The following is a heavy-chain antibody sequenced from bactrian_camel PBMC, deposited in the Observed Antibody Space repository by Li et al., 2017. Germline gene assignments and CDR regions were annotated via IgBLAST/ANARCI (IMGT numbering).Heavy chain of an antibody. D-gene: IGHD2*01. V-gene: IGHV3S63*01. CDR1: GFTRNLY. Sequence: VQLVESGGGSVQAGGSLTLSCAASGFTRNLYMAWFRQAPGKEREGVARIATGSGNTYYADSVKGRFTISQDNAKNTVYLQMNSLKSEDTGLYYCATALSGTGYAMNYWGKGTQVTVS. J-gene: IGHJ7*01. CDR2: IATGSGNT.